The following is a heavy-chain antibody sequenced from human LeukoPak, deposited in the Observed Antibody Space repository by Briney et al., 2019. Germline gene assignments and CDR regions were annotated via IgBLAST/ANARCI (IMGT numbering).Heavy chain of an antibody. Sequence: GGSLRLSCVASEFTFRTYWMSWVRQAPGKGLEWVANINQDGSDKYYVDSVKGRLTISRDNAKKSLYLQMNSLRVEDTAVYYCASDPFTISAYDAFNIWGQGTVVTVSS. J-gene: IGHJ3*02. V-gene: IGHV3-7*01. CDR2: INQDGSDK. CDR1: EFTFRTYW. CDR3: ASDPFTISAYDAFNI. D-gene: IGHD3-3*02.